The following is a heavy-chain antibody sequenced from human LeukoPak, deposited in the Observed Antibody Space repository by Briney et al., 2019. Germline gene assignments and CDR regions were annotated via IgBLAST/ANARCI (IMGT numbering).Heavy chain of an antibody. V-gene: IGHV3-53*01. CDR3: ARGAGYNYPYYFDY. Sequence: GGSLRLSCAASGLTVSSNYMNWVRQAPGKGLEWVSVIYGGGNIYYADSVKGRFTISRDNSKNTLYLQMNSLRAEDTAVYYCARGAGYNYPYYFDYWGQGTLVTVSS. CDR2: IYGGGNI. D-gene: IGHD5-24*01. CDR1: GLTVSSNY. J-gene: IGHJ4*02.